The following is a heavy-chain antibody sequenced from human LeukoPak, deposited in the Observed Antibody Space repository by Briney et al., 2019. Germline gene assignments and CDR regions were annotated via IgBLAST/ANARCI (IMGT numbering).Heavy chain of an antibody. J-gene: IGHJ4*02. D-gene: IGHD4-17*01. CDR3: ATGRGPNGDYVMRYREVVEGQFDY. Sequence: EASVTVSCQVSGYTLTELSMHWVRQAAGKGLDWMGGFDPEDGETIYAQKFQGRVTMTEDTSTDTAYMELSSLRSEDTAVYYCATGRGPNGDYVMRYREVVEGQFDYWGQGTLVTVSS. CDR2: FDPEDGET. CDR1: GYTLTELS. V-gene: IGHV1-24*01.